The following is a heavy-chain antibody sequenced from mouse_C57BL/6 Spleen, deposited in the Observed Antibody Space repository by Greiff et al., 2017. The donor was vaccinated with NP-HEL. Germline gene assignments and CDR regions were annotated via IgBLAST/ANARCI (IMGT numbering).Heavy chain of an antibody. CDR3: ARPSAYYSNSYYAMDD. D-gene: IGHD2-5*01. Sequence: QVTLKVSGPGILQPSQTLSLTCSFSGFSLSTFGMGVGWIRQPSGKGLEWLAHIWWDDDKYYNPALKSRLTISKDTSKNQVFLKIANVDTADTATYYCARPSAYYSNSYYAMDDWGQGTSVTVSS. V-gene: IGHV8-8*01. CDR2: IWWDDDK. CDR1: GFSLSTFGMG. J-gene: IGHJ4*01.